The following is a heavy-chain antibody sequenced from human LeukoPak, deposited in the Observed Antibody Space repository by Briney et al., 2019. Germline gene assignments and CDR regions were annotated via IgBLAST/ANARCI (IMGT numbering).Heavy chain of an antibody. CDR2: IYPGDSET. CDR3: ARLTRYRDSGDYYFGMDF. D-gene: IGHD5-12*01. Sequence: GESLKISCKGSGFVFTDFWIGWVRQMPGQGLEWMGIIYPGDSETTYGPSFQGLFIISADKSRNTAYLQRSSLMASDTAVYYCARLTRYRDSGDYYFGMDFWGQGTTVTVSS. V-gene: IGHV5-51*01. CDR1: GFVFTDFW. J-gene: IGHJ6*02.